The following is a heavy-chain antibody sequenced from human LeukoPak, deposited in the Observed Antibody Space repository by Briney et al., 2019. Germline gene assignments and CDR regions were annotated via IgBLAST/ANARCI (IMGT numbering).Heavy chain of an antibody. CDR1: GYTFTGYY. CDR3: ATRNPIVVVVPAAISYYYYYMDV. J-gene: IGHJ6*03. Sequence: GASVKVSCKASGYTFTGYYMHWVRQAPGQGLEWMGWINPNSGGTNYAQKFQGRVTMTRDTSISTAYMELSSLRSEDTAVYYCATRNPIVVVVPAAISYYYYYMDVWGKGTTVTISS. CDR2: INPNSGGT. D-gene: IGHD2-2*01. V-gene: IGHV1-2*02.